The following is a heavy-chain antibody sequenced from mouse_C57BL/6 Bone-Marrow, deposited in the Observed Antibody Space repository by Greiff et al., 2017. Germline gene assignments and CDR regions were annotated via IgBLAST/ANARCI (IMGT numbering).Heavy chain of an antibody. CDR2: INPNNGGT. CDR1: GYTFTDYY. Sequence: EVQLQQSGPELVKPGASVKISCKASGYTFTDYYMNWVKQSHGKSLEWIGDINPNNGGTSYNQKFKGKATLTVDKSSSTAYMELRSLTSEDSAVYYCARMGTTVVANDYWGQGTTLTVSS. D-gene: IGHD1-1*01. V-gene: IGHV1-26*01. J-gene: IGHJ2*01. CDR3: ARMGTTVVANDY.